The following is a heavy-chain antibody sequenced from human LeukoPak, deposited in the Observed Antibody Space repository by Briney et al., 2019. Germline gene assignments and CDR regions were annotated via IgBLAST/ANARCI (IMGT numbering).Heavy chain of an antibody. CDR1: GFTFSSYA. D-gene: IGHD3-22*01. V-gene: IGHV3-64*01. CDR3: ARGPLRGYFYYYYMDV. CDR2: ISSNGGST. Sequence: PGGSLRLSCAASGFTFSSYAMHWVRQAPGKGLEYVSAISSNGGSTYYANSVKGRFTISRDNSKNTLYLQMGSLRAEDMAVYYSARGPLRGYFYYYYMDVWGKGTTVTVSS. J-gene: IGHJ6*03.